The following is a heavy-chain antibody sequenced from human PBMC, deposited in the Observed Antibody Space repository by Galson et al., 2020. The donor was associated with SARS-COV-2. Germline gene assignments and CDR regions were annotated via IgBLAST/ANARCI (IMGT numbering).Heavy chain of an antibody. V-gene: IGHV3-11*01. CDR1: GFTFSDYY. D-gene: IGHD3-10*01. Sequence: NSGGSLRLSCAASGFTFSDYYMSWIRQAPGKGLEWVSYISSSGSTIYYADSVKGRFTISRDNAKNSLYLQMNSLRAEDTAVYYCAREPNVLLWFGETTRAYYFDYLGQGILVTVSS. J-gene: IGHJ4*02. CDR3: AREPNVLLWFGETTRAYYFDY. CDR2: ISSSGSTI.